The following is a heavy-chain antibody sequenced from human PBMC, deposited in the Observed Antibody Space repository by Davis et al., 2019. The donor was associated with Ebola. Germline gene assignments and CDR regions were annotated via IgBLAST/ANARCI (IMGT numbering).Heavy chain of an antibody. J-gene: IGHJ4*02. CDR1: GGSITSYY. CDR2: IYYSGST. V-gene: IGHV4-59*01. CDR3: AKDHLGYCSGGSCYSGGGFDY. D-gene: IGHD2-15*01. Sequence: MPSETLSLTCTVSGGSITSYYWSWIRQSPGKGLEWIGNIYYSGSTNYNPSLKSRVTISLDTSKNQFSLKVTSVTAADTAVYYCAKDHLGYCSGGSCYSGGGFDYWGQGTLVTVSS.